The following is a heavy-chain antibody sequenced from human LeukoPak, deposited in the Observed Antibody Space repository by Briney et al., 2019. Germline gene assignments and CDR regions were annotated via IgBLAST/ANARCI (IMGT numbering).Heavy chain of an antibody. CDR3: ARGGLELRPAYFDY. V-gene: IGHV3-53*01. CDR2: IYPVGNT. CDR1: GFTVSNNY. J-gene: IGHJ4*02. D-gene: IGHD1-7*01. Sequence: GGSLRLSCVASGFTVSNNYMAWVRQAPGKGLEWVSIIYPVGNTYYADSVKGRFTISRDNSWNTVDLQMNSLRAEDTAVYYCARGGLELRPAYFDYWGQGTLVTVSS.